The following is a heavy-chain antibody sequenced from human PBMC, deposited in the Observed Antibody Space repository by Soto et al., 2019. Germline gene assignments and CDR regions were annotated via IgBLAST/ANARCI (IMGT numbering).Heavy chain of an antibody. D-gene: IGHD5-12*01. Sequence: ASVKVSCKASGGTFSSYTISWVRQAPGQGLEWMGRIIPILGIANYAQKFQGRVTITADKSTSTAYMELSSLRSEDTAVYYCAGDSGYDPKKRYYYYYMDVWGKGTTVTVSS. CDR1: GGTFSSYT. CDR2: IIPILGIA. V-gene: IGHV1-69*04. J-gene: IGHJ6*03. CDR3: AGDSGYDPKKRYYYYYMDV.